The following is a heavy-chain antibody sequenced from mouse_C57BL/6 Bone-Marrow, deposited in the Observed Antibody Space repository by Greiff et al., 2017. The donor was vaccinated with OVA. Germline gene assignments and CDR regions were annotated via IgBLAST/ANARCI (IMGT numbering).Heavy chain of an antibody. CDR1: GYTFTGYW. Sequence: VHLVESGAELMKPGASVKLSCKATGYTFTGYWIEWVKQRPGHGLEWIGEILPGSGSTNYNEKFKGKATFTADTSSNPAYMQLSSLTTEDSAIYYCAREVYYYGSSYGWYFDVWGTGTTVTVSS. D-gene: IGHD1-1*01. CDR3: AREVYYYGSSYGWYFDV. J-gene: IGHJ1*03. CDR2: ILPGSGST. V-gene: IGHV1-9*01.